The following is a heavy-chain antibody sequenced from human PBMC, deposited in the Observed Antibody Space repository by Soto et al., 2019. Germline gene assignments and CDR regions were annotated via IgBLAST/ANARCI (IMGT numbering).Heavy chain of an antibody. Sequence: GASVKVSCKASGYTFTGYYMHWVRQAPGQGLEWMGWINPNSGGTNYAQKFQGWVTMTRDTSISTAYMELSRLRSDDTAVYYCARGRRASSSSGYYYYYYGMGVWGQGTTVTVSS. CDR1: GYTFTGYY. D-gene: IGHD6-6*01. CDR2: INPNSGGT. V-gene: IGHV1-2*04. CDR3: ARGRRASSSSGYYYYYYGMGV. J-gene: IGHJ6*02.